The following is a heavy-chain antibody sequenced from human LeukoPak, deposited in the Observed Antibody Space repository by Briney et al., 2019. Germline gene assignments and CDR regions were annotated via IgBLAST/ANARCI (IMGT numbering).Heavy chain of an antibody. V-gene: IGHV4-30-4*08. CDR1: GGSISSGGYY. CDR2: IYYSGST. D-gene: IGHD6-13*01. Sequence: SETLSLTCTVSGGSISSGGYYWSWIRQHPGKGLEWIGYIYYSGSTYYNPSLKSRVTISVDTSKNQFSLKLSSVTAADTAVYYCARGGVGIAAAGTEVNWFDPWGQGTLVTVSS. CDR3: ARGGVGIAAAGTEVNWFDP. J-gene: IGHJ5*02.